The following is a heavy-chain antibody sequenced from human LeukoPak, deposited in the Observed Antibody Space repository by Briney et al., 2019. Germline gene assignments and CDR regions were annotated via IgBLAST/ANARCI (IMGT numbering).Heavy chain of an antibody. J-gene: IGHJ4*02. CDR2: IRSSSIDI. CDR3: ARHQYGDYVFDY. D-gene: IGHD4-17*01. CDR1: GFTFSSDS. Sequence: GGALRLSSVVSGFTFSSDSMNWVRQAPGKGLEWVSSIRSSSIDIYYADSAQCRFIISRDNAKPSLHLHMNSLRAEDTAVYYCARHQYGDYVFDYWGQGTLVTVSS. V-gene: IGHV3-21*01.